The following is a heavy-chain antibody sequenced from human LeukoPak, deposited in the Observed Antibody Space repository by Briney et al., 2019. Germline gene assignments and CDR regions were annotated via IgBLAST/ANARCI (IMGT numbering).Heavy chain of an antibody. D-gene: IGHD6-13*01. CDR2: MSNSGST. Sequence: PSETLSLTCTLSGGSISSSSYYWGWIRQSPGKGLEWIGTMSNSGSTYYNPSLKSRVTISGDTAKNQFSLKLSSVTAADTAVYYCARRSQAAAGRGIDYWGQGTLVTVSS. J-gene: IGHJ4*02. CDR1: GGSISSSSYY. V-gene: IGHV4-39*01. CDR3: ARRSQAAAGRGIDY.